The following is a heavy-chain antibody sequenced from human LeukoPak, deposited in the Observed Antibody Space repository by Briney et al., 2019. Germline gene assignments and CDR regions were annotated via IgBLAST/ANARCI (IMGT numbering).Heavy chain of an antibody. Sequence: ASVKVSCKASGYTFTGYYMHWVRQAPGQGLEWMGWINPNSGGANYAQKFQGRVTMTRATSISTAYMELSRLRSDDTAVYYCARDRAVAGTGSRFDPWGQGTLVTVSS. J-gene: IGHJ5*02. D-gene: IGHD6-19*01. CDR3: ARDRAVAGTGSRFDP. V-gene: IGHV1-2*02. CDR1: GYTFTGYY. CDR2: INPNSGGA.